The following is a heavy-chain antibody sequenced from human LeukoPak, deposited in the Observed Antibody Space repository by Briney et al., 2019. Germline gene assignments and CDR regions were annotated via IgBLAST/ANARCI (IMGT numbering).Heavy chain of an antibody. CDR2: ISSSSYI. V-gene: IGHV3-21*01. J-gene: IGHJ6*02. CDR3: ARNSVPYYGMDV. Sequence: AGGSLRLSCAASGFTFSSYSMNWVRQAPGKGLEWVSSISSSSYIYYADSVKGRFTTSRDNAKNSLYLQMNSLRAEDTAVYYCARNSVPYYGMDVWGQGTTVTVSS. D-gene: IGHD3-10*01. CDR1: GFTFSSYS.